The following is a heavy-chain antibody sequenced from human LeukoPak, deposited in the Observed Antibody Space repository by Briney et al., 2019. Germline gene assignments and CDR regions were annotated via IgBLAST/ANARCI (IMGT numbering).Heavy chain of an antibody. CDR1: GFTFSSYD. CDR2: IGTAGDT. J-gene: IGHJ5*02. V-gene: IGHV3-13*01. Sequence: GGSLRLSCAASGFTFSSYDMHWVRQATGKGLEWVSAIGTAGDTYYPGSVKGRFTISRENAKNSLYLQMNSLRAEDTAVYYCARGGGSYGWFDPWGQGTLVTVSS. D-gene: IGHD3-16*01. CDR3: ARGGGSYGWFDP.